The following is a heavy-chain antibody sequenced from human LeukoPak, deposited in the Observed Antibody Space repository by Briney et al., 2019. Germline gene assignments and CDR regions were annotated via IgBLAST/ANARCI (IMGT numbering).Heavy chain of an antibody. CDR1: GFTFSNAW. CDR3: ARDQKDIVVVPAAIYYYYYMDV. J-gene: IGHJ6*03. CDR2: IKSKTDGGTT. D-gene: IGHD2-2*01. V-gene: IGHV3-15*01. Sequence: GGSLRLSCAASGFTFSNAWMSWVRQAPGKGLEWVGRIKSKTDGGTTDYAAPVKGRFTISRDNAKNSLYQQMNSLRAEDTAVYYCARDQKDIVVVPAAIYYYYYMDVWGKGTTVTVSS.